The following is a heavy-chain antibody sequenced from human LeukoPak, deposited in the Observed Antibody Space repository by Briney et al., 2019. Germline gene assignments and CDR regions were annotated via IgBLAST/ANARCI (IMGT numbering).Heavy chain of an antibody. CDR1: GFTFSSYS. D-gene: IGHD3-9*01. Sequence: GGSLRLSCVASGFTFSSYSMNWVRQAPGKGLEWVSSISSSSSYIYYADSVKGRFTISRDNAKNSLYLQMNSLRAEDTAVYYCAREIRGVRCFDWSTPLDFDYWGQGTLVTVSS. CDR3: AREIRGVRCFDWSTPLDFDY. CDR2: ISSSSSYI. V-gene: IGHV3-21*01. J-gene: IGHJ4*02.